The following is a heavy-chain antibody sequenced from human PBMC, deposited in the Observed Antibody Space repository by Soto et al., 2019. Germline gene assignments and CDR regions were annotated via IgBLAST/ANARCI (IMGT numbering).Heavy chain of an antibody. V-gene: IGHV2-5*02. J-gene: IGHJ4*02. CDR1: GFSLSSTRMA. D-gene: IGHD6-19*01. Sequence: QITLKESGPTLVKPTQTLTLTCTFSGFSLSSTRMAVGWIRQPPGKALEWLALIYWDDDKRYSPFLKSRLTIXNXTTXNQVVLTMSHMDPVDTARYYCAHIVVAGLGYYFDYWGQGTLVTVSS. CDR3: AHIVVAGLGYYFDY. CDR2: IYWDDDK.